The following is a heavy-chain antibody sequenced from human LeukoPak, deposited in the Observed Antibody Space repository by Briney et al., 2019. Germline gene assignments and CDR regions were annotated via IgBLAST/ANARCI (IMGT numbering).Heavy chain of an antibody. Sequence: GGSLRLSCAASEFTFSTYRMSWVRQAPGKGLEWVANIKQDGSEKHYVDSVKGRFTISRDNAKNSLYLQMNSLRAEDTAVYYCARDRMRIVGATGYWGQGTLVTVSS. V-gene: IGHV3-7*01. CDR3: ARDRMRIVGATGY. J-gene: IGHJ4*02. D-gene: IGHD1-26*01. CDR1: EFTFSTYR. CDR2: IKQDGSEK.